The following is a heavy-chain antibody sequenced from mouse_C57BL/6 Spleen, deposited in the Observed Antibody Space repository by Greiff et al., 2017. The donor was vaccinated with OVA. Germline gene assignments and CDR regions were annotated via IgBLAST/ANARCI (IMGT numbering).Heavy chain of an antibody. J-gene: IGHJ4*01. CDR3: TRYGSSHYAMDY. D-gene: IGHD1-1*01. CDR2: IRNKANNHAT. CDR1: GFTFSDAW. V-gene: IGHV6-6*01. Sequence: EVMLVESGGGLVQPRGSMKLSCAASGFTFSDAWMDWVRQSPEKGLEWVAEIRNKANNHATYYAESVKGRFTISRDDSKSSVYLQMNSLRAEDTGIYYCTRYGSSHYAMDYWGQGTSVTVSS.